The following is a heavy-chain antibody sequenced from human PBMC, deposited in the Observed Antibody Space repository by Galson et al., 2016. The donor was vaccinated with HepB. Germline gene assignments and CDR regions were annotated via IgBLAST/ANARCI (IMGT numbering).Heavy chain of an antibody. CDR2: ISNDGSNK. V-gene: IGHV3-30*18. CDR1: GFTFSSYG. Sequence: SLRLSCAASGFTFSSYGMHWVRQAPGKGLEGLAIISNDGSNKYYADSVKDRCTISRDNSKNTLYLQMNSLRTEDAAVYYCAKGSTVVAPDYWGQGTLITASS. J-gene: IGHJ4*02. CDR3: AKGSTVVAPDY. D-gene: IGHD4-23*01.